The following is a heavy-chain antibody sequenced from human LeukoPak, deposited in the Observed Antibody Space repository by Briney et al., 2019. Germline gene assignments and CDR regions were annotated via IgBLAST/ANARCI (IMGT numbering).Heavy chain of an antibody. J-gene: IGHJ4*02. CDR2: IYGDGSST. D-gene: IGHD6-13*01. V-gene: IGHV3-74*01. Sequence: PGGSLRLSCAASGFTFSSYWMHWVRQAPGKGLVWVSRIYGDGSSTSYADSVKGRFTITRDNAKNALFLQLNSLRLEDTAVYYCAKGDREGAAGGTGFDYWGQGTLVTVSS. CDR1: GFTFSSYW. CDR3: AKGDREGAAGGTGFDY.